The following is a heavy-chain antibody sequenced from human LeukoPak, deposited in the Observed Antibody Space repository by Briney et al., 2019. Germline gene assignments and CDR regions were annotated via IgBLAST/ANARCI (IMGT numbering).Heavy chain of an antibody. CDR1: GFNFNNYW. Sequence: GESLKISCEASGFNFNNYWVGWVRQMPGKGLEWMGIIYPGDYDTRYSPSFQGHVTISVDKSISTAYLQWRSLRVSDTAMYFCAGHSFDTVDAFDVWGQGTIVTVSA. CDR3: AGHSFDTVDAFDV. J-gene: IGHJ3*01. CDR2: IYPGDYDT. D-gene: IGHD2-2*02. V-gene: IGHV5-51*01.